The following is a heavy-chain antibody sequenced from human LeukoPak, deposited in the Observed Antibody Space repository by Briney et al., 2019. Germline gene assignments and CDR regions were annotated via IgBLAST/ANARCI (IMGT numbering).Heavy chain of an antibody. CDR2: IYTGGTT. V-gene: IGHV3-53*01. Sequence: GGSLRLSCAATGFTVSGTHMSWVRQAPGKGLEWVSAIYTGGTTYYADSVMGRFTVSRDNSKNTLYLQLNSLRAEDTAVYYCARDQATVGCGLDSWGQGTLVTVSS. CDR1: GFTVSGTH. J-gene: IGHJ4*02. D-gene: IGHD3-16*01. CDR3: ARDQATVGCGLDS.